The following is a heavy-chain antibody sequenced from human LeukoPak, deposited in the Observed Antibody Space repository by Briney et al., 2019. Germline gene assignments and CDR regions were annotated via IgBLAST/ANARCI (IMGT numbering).Heavy chain of an antibody. CDR3: ARRTTDSSSWPLIDY. J-gene: IGHJ4*02. Sequence: GESLKISCKGSGYSFSSYWIGWVRQMPGKGLEWMGTIYPGDSDTSYSPSFRGQVTISADNSISTAYLHWSSLKASDTAIYYCARRTTDSSSWPLIDYWGQGTLVTVSS. D-gene: IGHD6-13*01. V-gene: IGHV5-51*01. CDR2: IYPGDSDT. CDR1: GYSFSSYW.